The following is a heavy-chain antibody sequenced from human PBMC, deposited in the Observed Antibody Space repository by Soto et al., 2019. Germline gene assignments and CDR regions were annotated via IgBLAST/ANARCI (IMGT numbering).Heavy chain of an antibody. CDR3: ARAPAVWTVTTYTSNYYYCGMYV. J-gene: IGHJ6*02. D-gene: IGHD1-7*01. CDR2: IYHSGGT. V-gene: IGHV4-4*02. CDR1: GGSISSSNW. Sequence: QVQLQESGPGLVKPSGTLSLTCAVSGGSISSSNWWSWVRQPPGKGLAGIGEIYHSGGTNYNPSLQSRVTLSVYKSQDQYALKLSSVTAADTAVYYCARAPAVWTVTTYTSNYYYCGMYVWGQGTTVTVSS.